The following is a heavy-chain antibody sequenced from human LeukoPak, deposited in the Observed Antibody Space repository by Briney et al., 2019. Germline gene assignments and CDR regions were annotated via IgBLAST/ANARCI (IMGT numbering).Heavy chain of an antibody. CDR2: IYPDDSDI. V-gene: IGHV5-51*01. D-gene: IGHD2-2*01. CDR3: ARGYCGSVSCYRFDY. J-gene: IGHJ4*02. CDR1: GYSFTTFW. Sequence: GESLKISCKGSGYSFTTFWIGWVRQMPGKGLEWMGIIYPDDSDIRYSPSFQGQVTISADKSISTAYLQWSSLKASDTAMYYCARGYCGSVSCYRFDYWGQGTLVTVSS.